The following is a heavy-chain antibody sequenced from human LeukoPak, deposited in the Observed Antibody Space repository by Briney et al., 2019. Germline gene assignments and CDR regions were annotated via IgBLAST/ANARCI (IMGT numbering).Heavy chain of an antibody. J-gene: IGHJ6*02. V-gene: IGHV4-59*13. Sequence: SETLSLTCTVSGGSISSYYWSWIRQPPGKGLEWIGYIYYSGSPNYNTSLKSRVTISVETSKNQFSLKLSSGSAADRAVYYCASGRGYSYGRRPGYYGMDVWGQGTTVTVSS. D-gene: IGHD5-18*01. CDR3: ASGRGYSYGRRPGYYGMDV. CDR1: GGSISSYY. CDR2: IYYSGSP.